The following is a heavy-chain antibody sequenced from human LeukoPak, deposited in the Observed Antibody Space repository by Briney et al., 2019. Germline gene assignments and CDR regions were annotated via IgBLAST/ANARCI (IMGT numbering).Heavy chain of an antibody. Sequence: PSETLSLTCTVSGGSISSYYWSWIRQPPGKGLEWIGYIYYSGSTNYNPSLKSRVTISVDTSKNQFSLKLSSVTAADTAVYYCARLKWLAPFDYWGQGTLVTVSS. CDR2: IYYSGST. CDR3: ARLKWLAPFDY. CDR1: GGSISSYY. D-gene: IGHD6-19*01. J-gene: IGHJ4*02. V-gene: IGHV4-59*08.